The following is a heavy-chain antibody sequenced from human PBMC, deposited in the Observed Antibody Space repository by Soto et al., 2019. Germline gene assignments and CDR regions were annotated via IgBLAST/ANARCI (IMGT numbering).Heavy chain of an antibody. CDR3: AKGRVRDGYNYYFDY. V-gene: IGHV1-8*01. D-gene: IGHD5-12*01. Sequence: EASVKVSCKASGYTFTSYDIDWVRQATGQGLEWMGWMNPNSGNTGYAQKFQGRVTMTRNTSISTAYMELSSLRSEDTAVYYCAKGRVRDGYNYYFDYWGQGTLVTVSS. J-gene: IGHJ4*02. CDR1: GYTFTSYD. CDR2: MNPNSGNT.